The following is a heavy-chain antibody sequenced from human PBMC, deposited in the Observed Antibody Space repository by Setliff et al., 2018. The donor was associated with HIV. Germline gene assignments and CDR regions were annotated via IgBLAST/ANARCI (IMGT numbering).Heavy chain of an antibody. D-gene: IGHD1-26*01. CDR3: TTLVGANPYHDAFDI. CDR1: GFNFNKVW. CDR2: IKSDRDGGTT. V-gene: IGHV3-15*07. J-gene: IGHJ3*02. Sequence: GSLRLSCAASGFNFNKVWMNWVRQAPGKGLEWIGRIKSDRDGGTTDYSAPVKGRFTMSADDSRTTLYLQMDSLKTEDTAVYYCTTLVGANPYHDAFDIWGQGTMVTVSS.